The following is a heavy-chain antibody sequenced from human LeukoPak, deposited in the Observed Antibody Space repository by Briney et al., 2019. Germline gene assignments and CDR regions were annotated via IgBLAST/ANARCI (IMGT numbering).Heavy chain of an antibody. CDR2: ISGSGTGT. CDR1: GFTFSSYD. D-gene: IGHD5-24*01. J-gene: IGHJ4*02. V-gene: IGHV3-23*01. CDR3: ARRDGYPARVDY. Sequence: GGSLRLSCAASGFTFSSYDMSWVRQAPGKGLEWVSGISGSGTGTNYADSVKGRFTISRDNSKNTLYLQMNSLRAEDTAVYYCARRDGYPARVDYWGQGTLVTVSS.